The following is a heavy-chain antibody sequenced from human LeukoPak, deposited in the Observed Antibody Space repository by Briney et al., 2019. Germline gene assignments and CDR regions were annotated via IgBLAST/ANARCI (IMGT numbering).Heavy chain of an antibody. CDR1: GFTFSSYG. CDR2: ISYDGSNK. V-gene: IGHV3-30*18. D-gene: IGHD3-10*01. CDR3: AKEWMARGPLDY. Sequence: GGSLRLSCAASGFTFSSYGMHWVRQAPGKGLEWVAVISYDGSNKYYADPVKGRFTISRDNSKNTLYLQMNSLRAEDTAVYYCAKEWMARGPLDYWGQGTLVTVSS. J-gene: IGHJ4*02.